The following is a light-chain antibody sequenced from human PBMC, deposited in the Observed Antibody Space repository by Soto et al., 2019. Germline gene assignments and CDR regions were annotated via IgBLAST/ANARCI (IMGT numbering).Light chain of an antibody. CDR1: QSVSSSY. Sequence: EIVLTQSPGTLSLSPGERATLSCRASQSVSSSYLAWYQQKPGQAPRLLIYGASSRATGIPDRFSGSGSGTDFTLTISRLEPEXFAVYYCQQYGSSSWTFGQGTKVEIK. CDR3: QQYGSSSWT. V-gene: IGKV3-20*01. CDR2: GAS. J-gene: IGKJ1*01.